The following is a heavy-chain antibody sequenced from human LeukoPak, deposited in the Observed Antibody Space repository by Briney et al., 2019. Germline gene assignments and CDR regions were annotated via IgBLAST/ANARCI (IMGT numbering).Heavy chain of an antibody. CDR1: GGTFSSYA. CDR3: ARDYYDFWSGYYPNFDY. J-gene: IGHJ4*02. V-gene: IGHV1-18*01. Sequence: GASVKVSCKASGGTFSSYAISWVRQAPGQGLEWMGWISAYNGNTNYAQKLQGRVTMTTDTSTSTAYMELRSLRSDDTAVYYCARDYYDFWSGYYPNFDYWGQGTLVTVSS. D-gene: IGHD3-3*01. CDR2: ISAYNGNT.